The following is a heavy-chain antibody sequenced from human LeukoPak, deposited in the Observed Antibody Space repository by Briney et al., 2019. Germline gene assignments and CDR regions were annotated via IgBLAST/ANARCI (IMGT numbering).Heavy chain of an antibody. D-gene: IGHD2-15*01. Sequence: SETLSLTCTVSGGSISSSTYYWGWIRQPPGKGLEWIGSIYYSGSTYYSPSLKSRVTISVDTSKNQFSLKLNSVTAADTAVYHCARQQRICSGGSCYLWFDPWGQGIPVTVSS. V-gene: IGHV4-39*01. CDR2: IYYSGST. CDR1: GGSISSSTYY. CDR3: ARQQRICSGGSCYLWFDP. J-gene: IGHJ5*02.